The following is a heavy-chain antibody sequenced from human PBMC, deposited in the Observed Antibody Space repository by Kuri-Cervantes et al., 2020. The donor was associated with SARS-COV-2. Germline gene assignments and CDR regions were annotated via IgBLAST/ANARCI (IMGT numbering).Heavy chain of an antibody. CDR3: ARGGLGITIFGVVTNSNYYYYYMDV. D-gene: IGHD3-3*01. CDR2: INAGNGNT. CDR1: GGTFSSYA. J-gene: IGHJ6*03. V-gene: IGHV1-3*01. Sequence: ASVKVSCKASGGTFSSYAISWVRQAPGQRLEWMGWINAGNGNTKYSQKFQGRVTITRDTSASTAYMELSSLRSEDTAVYYCARGGLGITIFGVVTNSNYYYYYMDVWGKGPRSPSP.